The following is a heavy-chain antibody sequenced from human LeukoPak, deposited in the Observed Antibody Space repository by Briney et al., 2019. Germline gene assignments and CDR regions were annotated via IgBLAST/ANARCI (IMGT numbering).Heavy chain of an antibody. D-gene: IGHD3-22*01. J-gene: IGHJ5*02. CDR3: ARMDSSGEDNWFDP. Sequence: ASVKVSCKASGYTFTSYGINWVRQATRQGLEWMGWMNPKTGNTGYAQKFQGRVTMTRDTSIRTAYMELSSLTSEDTAVYFCARMDSSGEDNWFDPWGQGTPVTVSS. CDR1: GYTFTSYG. V-gene: IGHV1-8*01. CDR2: MNPKTGNT.